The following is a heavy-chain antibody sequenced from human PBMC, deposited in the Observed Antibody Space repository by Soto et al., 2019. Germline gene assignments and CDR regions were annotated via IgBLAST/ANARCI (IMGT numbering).Heavy chain of an antibody. Sequence: SVKVSCKASGGTFSSYAISWVRQAPGQGLEWMGGIIPIFGTANYAQKFQGRVTITADESTSTAYMELSSLRSEDTAVYYCARDPYYYDSSGYYASYYFDYWGQGTLVTVSS. V-gene: IGHV1-69*13. D-gene: IGHD3-22*01. J-gene: IGHJ4*02. CDR3: ARDPYYYDSSGYYASYYFDY. CDR1: GGTFSSYA. CDR2: IIPIFGTA.